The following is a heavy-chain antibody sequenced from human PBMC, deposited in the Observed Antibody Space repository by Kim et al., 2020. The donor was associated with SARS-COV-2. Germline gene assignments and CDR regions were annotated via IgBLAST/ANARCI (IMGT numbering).Heavy chain of an antibody. CDR2: ISYDGSNK. V-gene: IGHV3-30*18. CDR3: AKTDRAAARRPTQIDY. Sequence: GGSLRLSCAASGFTFSSYGMHWVRQAPGKGLEWVAVISYDGSNKYYADSVKGRFTIYRDNSKNTLYLQMNSLRAEDTAVYYCAKTDRAAARRPTQIDYWGQGTLVTVSS. D-gene: IGHD6-13*01. J-gene: IGHJ4*02. CDR1: GFTFSSYG.